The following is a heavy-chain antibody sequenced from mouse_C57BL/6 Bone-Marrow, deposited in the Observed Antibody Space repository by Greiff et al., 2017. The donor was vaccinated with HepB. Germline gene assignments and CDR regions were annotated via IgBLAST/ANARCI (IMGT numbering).Heavy chain of an antibody. V-gene: IGHV1-61*01. J-gene: IGHJ2*01. CDR3: ARRWLLHFDY. CDR2: IYPSDSET. Sequence: QVQLQQPGAELVRPGSSVKLSCKASGYTFTSYWMDWVKQRPGQGLEWIGNIYPSDSETHYNQKFKDKATLTVDKSSSTAYMQLSSLTSEDSAVYYWARRWLLHFDYWGQGTTLTVSS. CDR1: GYTFTSYW. D-gene: IGHD2-3*01.